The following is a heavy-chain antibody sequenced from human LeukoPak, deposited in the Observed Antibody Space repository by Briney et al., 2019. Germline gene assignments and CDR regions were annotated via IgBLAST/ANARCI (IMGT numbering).Heavy chain of an antibody. CDR2: ISWNSGSI. V-gene: IGHV3-9*01. J-gene: IGHJ4*02. D-gene: IGHD1-26*01. Sequence: PGRSLRLSCAASGFTFDDYAMPWVRQAPGKGLEWVSGISWNSGSIGYADSVKGRFTISRDNAKNSLYLQMNSLRAEDTALYYCAKAPYYVGATPYYFDYWGQGTLVTVSS. CDR3: AKAPYYVGATPYYFDY. CDR1: GFTFDDYA.